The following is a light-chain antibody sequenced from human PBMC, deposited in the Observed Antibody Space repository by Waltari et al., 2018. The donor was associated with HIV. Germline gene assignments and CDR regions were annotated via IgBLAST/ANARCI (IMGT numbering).Light chain of an antibody. Sequence: QSALTQPRSVSGSPGQSVTISCTGTSSDVGIYNYVSWYQQYPGKAPKLMIYDVSKRPSGVPDRFSGSKSGNTASLTISGLQAEDEADYYCCSYAGSPWVFGGGTKLTVL. CDR1: SSDVGIYNY. V-gene: IGLV2-11*01. CDR2: DVS. J-gene: IGLJ2*01. CDR3: CSYAGSPWV.